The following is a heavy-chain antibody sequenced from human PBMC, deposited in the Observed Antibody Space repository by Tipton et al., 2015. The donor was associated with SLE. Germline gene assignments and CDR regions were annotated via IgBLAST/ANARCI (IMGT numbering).Heavy chain of an antibody. J-gene: IGHJ2*01. Sequence: TLSLTCKVSGGSIGPYYWSWIRQPPGKGLEWNGYISYTGNTNFNPSLKSRVTMSVATSKNQFSLRLTSVTAADTAMYYCARDSAVNFWYFDLWGRGTLVTVSS. CDR3: ARDSAVNFWYFDL. V-gene: IGHV4-59*01. CDR1: GGSIGPYY. CDR2: ISYTGNT.